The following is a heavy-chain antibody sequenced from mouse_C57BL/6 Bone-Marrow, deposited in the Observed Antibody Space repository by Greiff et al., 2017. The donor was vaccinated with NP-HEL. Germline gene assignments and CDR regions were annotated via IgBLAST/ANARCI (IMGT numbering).Heavy chain of an antibody. CDR2: IYPRSGNT. CDR3: ARSRTPYFDY. J-gene: IGHJ2*01. V-gene: IGHV1-81*01. D-gene: IGHD2-14*01. CDR1: GYTFTSYG. Sequence: VKLQESGAELARPGASVKLSCKASGYTFTSYGISWVKQRTGQGLEWIGEIYPRSGNTYYNEKFKGKATLTADKSSSTAYMELRSLTSEDSAVYFCARSRTPYFDYWGQGTTLTVSS.